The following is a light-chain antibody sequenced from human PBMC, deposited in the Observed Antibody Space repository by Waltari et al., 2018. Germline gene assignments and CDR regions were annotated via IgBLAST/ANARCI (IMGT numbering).Light chain of an antibody. CDR1: QSIRSS. V-gene: IGKV3-15*01. Sequence: IVMTQSPVTLSVSPGEGAPLSCRASQSIRSSLAWYQQRPGQAPRLLIYGASTRATGIAARFRGSGYGTEFSLTISSLQSEDFGIYYCQHYVGWPPAYTFGQGTKLEIK. J-gene: IGKJ2*01. CDR3: QHYVGWPPAYT. CDR2: GAS.